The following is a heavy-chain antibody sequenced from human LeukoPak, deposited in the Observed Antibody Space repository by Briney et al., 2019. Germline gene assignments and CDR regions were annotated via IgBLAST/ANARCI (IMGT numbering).Heavy chain of an antibody. CDR2: ISSRGTYI. Sequence: PGGSLRLSCAASGFTFSNYGMHWVRQAPGKGLEWVSSISSRGTYIYYADSVKGRVTISRDNAKNSLYLQMNSLRDEDTAVYYCARDVVVATANDWFDPWGQGILVTVSS. CDR3: ARDVVVATANDWFDP. D-gene: IGHD2-21*02. CDR1: GFTFSNYG. V-gene: IGHV3-21*01. J-gene: IGHJ5*02.